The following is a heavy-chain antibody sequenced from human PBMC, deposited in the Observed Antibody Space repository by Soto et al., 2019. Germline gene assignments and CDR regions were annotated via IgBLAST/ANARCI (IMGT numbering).Heavy chain of an antibody. CDR2: IDTRSNYI. CDR3: ARTPAVATMVRGPYYYFDL. Sequence: PGGSLRLSCAVSGFTFSNYGMNWVRQAPGKGLEWVSSIDTRSNYIYYGESVRGRFTISRDNARNSLYLQMDSLRAEDTAVYYCARTPAVATMVRGPYYYFDLWGRGSRVTVSS. V-gene: IGHV3-21*01. CDR1: GFTFSNYG. D-gene: IGHD3-10*01. J-gene: IGHJ2*01.